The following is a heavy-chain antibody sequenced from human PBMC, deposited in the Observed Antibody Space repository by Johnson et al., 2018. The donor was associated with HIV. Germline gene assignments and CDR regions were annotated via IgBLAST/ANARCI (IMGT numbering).Heavy chain of an antibody. D-gene: IGHD3-10*01. CDR2: ISHDGSHK. CDR3: GLLGLCWAM. Sequence: QVQLVESGGGVVQPGGSLRLPGAASGFPFSSMQWDRSAPGKGLEWVAVISHDGSHKYYAAPVKGRFSLTRDISKNMLYLQMHSLRGEDTGHNVGGLLGLCWAMWG. CDR1: GFPFSS. V-gene: IGHV3-30*03. J-gene: IGHJ1*01.